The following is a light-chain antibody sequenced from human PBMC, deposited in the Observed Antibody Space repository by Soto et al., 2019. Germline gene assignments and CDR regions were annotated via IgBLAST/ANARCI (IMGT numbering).Light chain of an antibody. Sequence: DIQMTPSPSALSTPVAHRLTITCLASHNIDTWLAWYQQKPGRAPKLLISDASTLESGVPSRFSGSGSGTEFTLTISSLEPEDFGVYYCQERSNWPPGTFGQGTKVDIK. V-gene: IGKV1-5*01. CDR2: DAS. CDR3: QERSNWPPGT. J-gene: IGKJ1*01. CDR1: HNIDTW.